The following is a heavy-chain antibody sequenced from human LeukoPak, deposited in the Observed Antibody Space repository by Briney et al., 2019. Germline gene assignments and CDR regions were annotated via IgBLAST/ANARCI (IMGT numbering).Heavy chain of an antibody. D-gene: IGHD1-20*01. Sequence: PGGSLRLSCAASGFTFGSYWMTWVRKAPGKGLEWVANIKQDGSLIKYVDSVKGRFTISRDNAGNSLHLQMNSLRAEDTAVYYCAKGDNWNGVHYWGQGTLVTVSS. CDR3: AKGDNWNGVHY. V-gene: IGHV3-7*02. CDR1: GFTFGSYW. J-gene: IGHJ4*02. CDR2: IKQDGSLI.